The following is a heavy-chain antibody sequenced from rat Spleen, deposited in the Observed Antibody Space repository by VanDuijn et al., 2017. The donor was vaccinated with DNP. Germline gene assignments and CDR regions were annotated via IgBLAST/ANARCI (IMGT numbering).Heavy chain of an antibody. J-gene: IGHJ2*01. D-gene: IGHD4-3*01. CDR1: GFDFRKYG. V-gene: IGHV5S13*01. CDR2: ISTVGDNS. CDR3: ARVSGYDYFDY. Sequence: EVQLVESGGDLVQPGRSLKLSCAASGFDFRKYGMAWVRQAPTKGLEWVASISTVGDNSLYRDSVKGRFTISRDNAKSTLYLQMNSLRSEDTATYYCARVSGYDYFDYWGQGVMVTLSS.